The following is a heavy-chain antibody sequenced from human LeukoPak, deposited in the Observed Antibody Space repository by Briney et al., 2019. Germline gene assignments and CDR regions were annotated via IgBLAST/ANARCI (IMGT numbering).Heavy chain of an antibody. J-gene: IGHJ4*02. CDR3: ASVVVAENYFDY. CDR2: FHPENGET. Sequence: GASVKVSCKVSGYTVTELSMHWVRQSPGKGLEWMGGFHPENGETIYAQKFQGRVTMTEDTSTDTAYMELSSLRSEDTAVYYCASVVVAENYFDYWGQGTLVTVSS. V-gene: IGHV1-24*01. CDR1: GYTVTELS. D-gene: IGHD2-15*01.